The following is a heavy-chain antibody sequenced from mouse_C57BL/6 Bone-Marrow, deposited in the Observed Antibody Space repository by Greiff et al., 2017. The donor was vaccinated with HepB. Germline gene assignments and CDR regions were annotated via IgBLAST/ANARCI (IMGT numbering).Heavy chain of an antibody. D-gene: IGHD2-3*01. V-gene: IGHV1-9*01. J-gene: IGHJ1*03. CDR1: GYTFTGYW. CDR3: AWDGWYVDV. CDR2: ILPGSGST. Sequence: VKLMESGAELMKPGASVKLSCTATGYTFTGYWIEWVKQRPGHGLEWIGEILPGSGSTNYNEKFKGKATFTADTTYNTSYMQLSSLTTEDSAIYYCAWDGWYVDVWGTGTAVTVSS.